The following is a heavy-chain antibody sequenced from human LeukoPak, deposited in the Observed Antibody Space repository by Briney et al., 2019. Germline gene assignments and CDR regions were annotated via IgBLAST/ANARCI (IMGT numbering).Heavy chain of an antibody. Sequence: SETLSLTCSVSGGSISSYYWNWIRQPPGKGLEGVGYIHYSGSTNYNHSLNSRVTISIDMSQNQFSLNLTSVAASDTAVYYCARDFVGLKSYGMDVWGQGTTVTVSS. CDR2: IHYSGST. D-gene: IGHD3-3*01. CDR1: GGSISSYY. CDR3: ARDFVGLKSYGMDV. J-gene: IGHJ6*02. V-gene: IGHV4-59*01.